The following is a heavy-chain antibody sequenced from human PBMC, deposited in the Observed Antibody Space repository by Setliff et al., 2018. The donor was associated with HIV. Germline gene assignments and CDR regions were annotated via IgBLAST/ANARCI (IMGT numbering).Heavy chain of an antibody. CDR2: VYTSGST. CDR1: GDSISSGAYY. V-gene: IGHV4-61*09. D-gene: IGHD3-22*01. Sequence: SETLSLTCTVSGDSISSGAYYWTWLRQPDGQGLEWIGHVYTSGSTNYNPSLKTRVSRSVDTSKNQFSLKLSSVTAADTAVYYCARGGGYDRSGYYPFDYWGQGTPVTVSS. CDR3: ARGGGYDRSGYYPFDY. J-gene: IGHJ4*02.